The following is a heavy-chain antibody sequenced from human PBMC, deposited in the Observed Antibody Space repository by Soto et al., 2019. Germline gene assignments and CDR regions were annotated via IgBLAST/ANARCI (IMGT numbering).Heavy chain of an antibody. V-gene: IGHV3-15*07. D-gene: IGHD6-13*01. CDR1: GFTFSNAW. CDR3: TTAGQQLASLPYYYYYYGMDV. J-gene: IGHJ6*02. Sequence: PGGSLRLSCAASGFTFSNAWMNWVRQAPGKGLEWVGRIKSKTDGGTTDYAAPVKGRFTISRDDSKNTLYLQMNSLKTEDTAVYYCTTAGQQLASLPYYYYYYGMDVWGQGTTVTVSS. CDR2: IKSKTDGGTT.